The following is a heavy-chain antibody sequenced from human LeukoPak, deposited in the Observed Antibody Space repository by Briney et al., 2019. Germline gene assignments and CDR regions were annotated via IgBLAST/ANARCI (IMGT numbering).Heavy chain of an antibody. CDR3: AGTTVTYPYGMDV. D-gene: IGHD4-17*01. CDR2: IYSGGST. Sequence: GGSLRLSCAASGFTFDDYGMSWVRQAPGKGLEWVSVIYSGGSTYYADSVKGRFTISRDNSKNTLYLQMNSLRAEDTAVYYCAGTTVTYPYGMDVWGQGTTVTVSS. V-gene: IGHV3-53*01. CDR1: GFTFDDYG. J-gene: IGHJ6*02.